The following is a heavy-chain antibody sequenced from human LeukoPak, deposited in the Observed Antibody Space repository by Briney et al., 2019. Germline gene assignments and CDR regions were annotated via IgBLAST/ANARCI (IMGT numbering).Heavy chain of an antibody. J-gene: IGHJ6*02. CDR2: IYHSGST. Sequence: SETLSLTRAVSGGSTSSSNWWSWVRQPPGKGLEWIGEIYHSGSTNYNPSLKSRVTISVDKSKNQFSLKLSSVTAADTAVYYCARGHGSSWSRYYYYGMDVWGQGTTVTVSS. V-gene: IGHV4-4*02. CDR3: ARGHGSSWSRYYYYGMDV. CDR1: GGSTSSSNW. D-gene: IGHD6-13*01.